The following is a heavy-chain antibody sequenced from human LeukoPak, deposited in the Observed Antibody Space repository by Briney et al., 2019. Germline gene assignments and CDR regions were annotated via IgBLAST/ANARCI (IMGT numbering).Heavy chain of an antibody. CDR1: GFTFSSYG. Sequence: GGSLRLSCAASGFTFSSYGMSWVRQAPGKGLEWVSAISGSGGSTYYADSVKGRFTISRDNSKNTLYLQMNSLRAEDTAVYYCAKEGDRYYYDSSGYTDYWGQGTLVTVSS. CDR2: ISGSGGST. V-gene: IGHV3-23*01. J-gene: IGHJ4*02. D-gene: IGHD3-22*01. CDR3: AKEGDRYYYDSSGYTDY.